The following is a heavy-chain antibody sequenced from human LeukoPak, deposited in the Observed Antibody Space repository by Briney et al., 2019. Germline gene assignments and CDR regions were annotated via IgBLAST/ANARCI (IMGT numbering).Heavy chain of an antibody. D-gene: IGHD3-3*01. J-gene: IGHJ6*03. Sequence: SEALSLTCSVSGYSIRSGYYWGWIRQPPGKGLEWIGYIYYSGSTNYNPSLKSRVTISVDTSKNQFSLKLSSVTAADTAVYYCARDTKYYDFWSSYPYYYYYYMDVWGKGTTVTVSS. CDR2: IYYSGST. CDR1: GYSIRSGYY. V-gene: IGHV4-61*01. CDR3: ARDTKYYDFWSSYPYYYYYYMDV.